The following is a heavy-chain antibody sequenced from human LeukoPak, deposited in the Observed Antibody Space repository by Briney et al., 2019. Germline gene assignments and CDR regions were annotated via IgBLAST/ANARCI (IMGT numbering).Heavy chain of an antibody. CDR3: ARASLQAARRYYMDV. Sequence: PSETLSLTCAVYGGSFSGYYWSWIRQPPGKGLEWIGEINHSGSTNYNPSLKSRVTISVDTSKNQFSLKLSSVTAADTAVYYCARASLQAARRYYMDVWGKGTTVTVSS. CDR2: INHSGST. D-gene: IGHD6-6*01. CDR1: GGSFSGYY. J-gene: IGHJ6*03. V-gene: IGHV4-34*01.